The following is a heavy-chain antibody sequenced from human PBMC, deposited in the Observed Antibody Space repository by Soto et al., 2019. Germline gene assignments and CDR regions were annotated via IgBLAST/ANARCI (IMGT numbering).Heavy chain of an antibody. CDR2: ISSNGGST. CDR3: VKTRDGVIIFETSMDV. J-gene: IGHJ6*02. D-gene: IGHD3-10*01. Sequence: HPGGSLRLSCSASGFTFSSYAMHWVRQAPGKGLEYVSAISSNGGSTYYADSVKGRFTISRDNSKNTLYLQMSSLRAEDTAVYYCVKTRDGVIIFETSMDVWGQGTTVTVSS. CDR1: GFTFSSYA. V-gene: IGHV3-64D*06.